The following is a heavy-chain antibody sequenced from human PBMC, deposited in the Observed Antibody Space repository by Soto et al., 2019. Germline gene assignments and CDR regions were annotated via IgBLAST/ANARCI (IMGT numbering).Heavy chain of an antibody. V-gene: IGHV4-31*03. D-gene: IGHD6-19*01. J-gene: IGHJ4*02. Sequence: QVQLQESGPGLVNPSQTLSPNCTVSGGPISSGRYYWGWIRQHPGKGLEWVGSIYSSASTYYNPSLKSRGSISVDTSKSQLSLKLRSVTAADTAVYYCARSLIAVDGTYYWGQGTLVTVSS. CDR1: GGPISSGRYY. CDR3: ARSLIAVDGTYY. CDR2: IYSSAST.